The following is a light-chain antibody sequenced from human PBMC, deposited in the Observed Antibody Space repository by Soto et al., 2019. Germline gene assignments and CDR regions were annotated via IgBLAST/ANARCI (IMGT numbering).Light chain of an antibody. CDR1: NSNFGAGYD. CDR2: GNN. J-gene: IGLJ1*01. V-gene: IGLV1-40*01. Sequence: QSVLTQPPSVSGAPGQLVTISCIGSNSNFGAGYDVHWYKQLPGAAPKLVIHGNNNRPSGVPDRFSGSKSGTSASLAITGLQADDEADYFCQSYDTGLSALVFGTGTKVTVL. CDR3: QSYDTGLSALV.